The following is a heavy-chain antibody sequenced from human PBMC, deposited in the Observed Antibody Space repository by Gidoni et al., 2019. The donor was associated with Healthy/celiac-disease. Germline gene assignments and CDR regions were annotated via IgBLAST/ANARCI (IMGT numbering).Heavy chain of an antibody. CDR2: LNHSGST. V-gene: IGHV4-34*01. Sequence: QVQLQQWGAGLLKPSETLSLTCAVYARSFSGSYWSWIRQPPGKGLEWIGELNHSGSTNYNPAMKSRVTISVDTAKNQFSLKRRAVTAADTAVYYCARVGTAARGYFDYWGQGTLVTVSS. J-gene: IGHJ4*02. CDR1: ARSFSGSY. CDR3: ARVGTAARGYFDY. D-gene: IGHD2-2*01.